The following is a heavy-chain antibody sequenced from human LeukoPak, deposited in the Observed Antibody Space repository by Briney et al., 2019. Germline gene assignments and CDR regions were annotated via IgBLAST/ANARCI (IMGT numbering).Heavy chain of an antibody. CDR3: ARHDSGSGSYFYFDY. D-gene: IGHD3-10*01. Sequence: PSETLSLTCTVSGGSISSYYWSWIRQPSGKGLEWIGYIYYSGSTNYNPSLKSRVTISVDTSKNQFSLKLSSVTAADTAVYYCARHDSGSGSYFYFDYWGQGTLVTVSS. V-gene: IGHV4-59*08. J-gene: IGHJ4*02. CDR1: GGSISSYY. CDR2: IYYSGST.